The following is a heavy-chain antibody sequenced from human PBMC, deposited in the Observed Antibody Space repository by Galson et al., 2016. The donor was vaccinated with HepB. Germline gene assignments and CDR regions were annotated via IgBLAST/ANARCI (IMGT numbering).Heavy chain of an antibody. CDR3: ASERLDSSGYSYPDAFEI. CDR2: ISRGGTYT. D-gene: IGHD3-22*01. V-gene: IGHV3-21*01. CDR1: GFTFSIYS. J-gene: IGHJ3*02. Sequence: SLRLSCAASGFTFSIYSMNWVRQAPGKGLDWVSCISRGGTYTYYADSVKGRFTVSRDNAKNSLYLQMNNLRAEDTALYYCASERLDSSGYSYPDAFEIWGLGTMVTVSS.